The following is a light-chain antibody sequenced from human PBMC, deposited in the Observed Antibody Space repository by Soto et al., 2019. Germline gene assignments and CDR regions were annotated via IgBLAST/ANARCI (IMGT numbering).Light chain of an antibody. CDR2: GAS. Sequence: EIVMPQSTATLSVSPGERATLSCRASQSVSSNLAWYQQKPGQAPRLLIYGASTRATGIPARFSGSGSGTEFTLTISSLQSEDFAVYYCQQYNNWPPLTFGGGTKVEIK. J-gene: IGKJ4*01. V-gene: IGKV3-15*01. CDR3: QQYNNWPPLT. CDR1: QSVSSN.